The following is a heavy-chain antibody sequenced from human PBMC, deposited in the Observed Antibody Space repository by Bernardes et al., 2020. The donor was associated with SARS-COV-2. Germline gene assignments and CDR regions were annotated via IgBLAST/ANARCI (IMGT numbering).Heavy chain of an antibody. V-gene: IGHV4-59*01. Sequence: SETLSRTCTVSGGSIRSYYWSWIRQPPGQGLEWIGYIYYSGSTNYNPSLKSRVTISVDTSKNQFSLKLSSVTAADTAVYYCARDREHHYGMDVWGQGTTVTVSS. D-gene: IGHD1-26*01. CDR2: IYYSGST. J-gene: IGHJ6*02. CDR1: GGSIRSYY. CDR3: ARDREHHYGMDV.